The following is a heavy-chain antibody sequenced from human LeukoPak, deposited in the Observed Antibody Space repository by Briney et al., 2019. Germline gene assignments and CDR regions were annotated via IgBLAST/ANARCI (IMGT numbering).Heavy chain of an antibody. Sequence: GGSLRLSCAASGFTFSSYEMNWVRQAPGKGLEWVSYISSSGSTIYYADSVKGRFTISRDNAKNSLYLQMNSLRAEDTAVYYCARDVDTAMVGYFDYWGQGTLVTVSS. D-gene: IGHD5-18*01. V-gene: IGHV3-48*03. CDR1: GFTFSSYE. CDR2: ISSSGSTI. J-gene: IGHJ4*02. CDR3: ARDVDTAMVGYFDY.